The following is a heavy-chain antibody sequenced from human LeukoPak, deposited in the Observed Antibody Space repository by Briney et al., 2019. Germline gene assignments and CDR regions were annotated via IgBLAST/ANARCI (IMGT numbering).Heavy chain of an antibody. D-gene: IGHD6-13*01. CDR2: INHSGST. CDR3: ARGDSSWYFDY. V-gene: IGHV4-34*01. CDR1: GGSFSGYY. J-gene: IGHJ4*02. Sequence: SETLSLTCAVYGGSFSGYYCSWIRQPPGKWLEWIGEINHSGSTNYNPSLKSRVTISVDTSKNQFSLKLSSVTAADTAVYYCARGDSSWYFDYWGQGTLVTVSS.